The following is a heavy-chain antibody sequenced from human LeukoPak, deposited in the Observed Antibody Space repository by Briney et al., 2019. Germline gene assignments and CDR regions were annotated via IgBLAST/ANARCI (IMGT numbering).Heavy chain of an antibody. Sequence: SETLSLTCTVSGGSISSSSYYWGWIRQPPGKGLEWIGSIYYSGSTYYNPSLKSRVTISVDTSKNQFSLKLSSVTAADTAVYYCARHRDYYDSSGYDYWGQGTLVTVSS. V-gene: IGHV4-39*01. CDR2: IYYSGST. D-gene: IGHD3-22*01. CDR1: GGSISSSSYY. J-gene: IGHJ4*02. CDR3: ARHRDYYDSSGYDY.